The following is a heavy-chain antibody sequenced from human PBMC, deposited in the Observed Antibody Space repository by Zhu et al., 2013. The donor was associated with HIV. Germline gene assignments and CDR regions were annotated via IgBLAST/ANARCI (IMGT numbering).Heavy chain of an antibody. Sequence: QVQLVQSGAEVKKPGASVKVSCKASGYTFTGYYMHWVRQAPGQGLEWMGWINPNSGGTNYAQKFQGRVTMTRDTSISTAYMELSRLRSDDTAVYYCARDCPIDFTDYYYYMDVWGQRDHGHRLL. CDR3: ARDCPIDFTDYYYYMDV. J-gene: IGHJ6*03. CDR1: GYTFTGYY. V-gene: IGHV1-2*02. D-gene: IGHD3-16*01. CDR2: INPNSGGT.